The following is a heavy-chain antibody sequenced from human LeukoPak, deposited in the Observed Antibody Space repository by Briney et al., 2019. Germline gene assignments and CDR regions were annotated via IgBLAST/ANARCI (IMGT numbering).Heavy chain of an antibody. Sequence: SETLSLTCTVSGGSISSYYWSWIRQPPGKGLEWIGYIYYSGSTNYNPSLKSRVTMSIDTSKNHFSLKLISVTAADTAVYYCREERRRTSGSYGMYDYYGMDVWGQGTTVTVSS. CDR3: REERRRTSGSYGMYDYYGMDV. CDR1: GGSISSYY. V-gene: IGHV4-59*04. D-gene: IGHD1-26*01. CDR2: IYYSGST. J-gene: IGHJ6*02.